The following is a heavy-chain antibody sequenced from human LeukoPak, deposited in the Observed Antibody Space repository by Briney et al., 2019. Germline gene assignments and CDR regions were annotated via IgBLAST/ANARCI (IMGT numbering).Heavy chain of an antibody. Sequence: GGSLRLSCAASGFTFSSYAMHWVRQAPGKGLEWVAVISYDGSNKYYADSVKGRSTISRDNSKNTLYLQMNSLRAEDTAVYYCARFGYSSSWYYFDYWGQGTLVTVSS. J-gene: IGHJ4*02. V-gene: IGHV3-30*04. CDR2: ISYDGSNK. CDR1: GFTFSSYA. D-gene: IGHD6-13*01. CDR3: ARFGYSSSWYYFDY.